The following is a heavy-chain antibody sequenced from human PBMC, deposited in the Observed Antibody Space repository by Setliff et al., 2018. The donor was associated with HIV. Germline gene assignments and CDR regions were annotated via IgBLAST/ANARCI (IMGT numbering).Heavy chain of an antibody. V-gene: IGHV1-2*06. CDR3: ARGTRVGANDAFDV. CDR1: GYTFTSYG. CDR2: INPNSGGT. D-gene: IGHD1-26*01. Sequence: ASVKVSCKASGYTFTSYGISWVRQAPGQGLEWMGRINPNSGGTNYAQKCQGRVTMTRDTSISKAYMELSRLRSDDTAVYYCARGTRVGANDAFDVWGQGTMVTVSS. J-gene: IGHJ3*01.